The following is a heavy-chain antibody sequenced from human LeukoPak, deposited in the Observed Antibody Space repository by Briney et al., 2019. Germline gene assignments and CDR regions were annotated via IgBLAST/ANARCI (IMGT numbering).Heavy chain of an antibody. CDR3: GRDWKLDY. D-gene: IGHD1-1*01. V-gene: IGHV3-23*01. Sequence: GGSLRLSCAASGFIFNNYAMSWVRQAPGKGLEWVSAIGDAGDTKYADSAKGRFTLSRDNSKNTLYLQMNSLRAEDTAIYYCGRDWKLDYWGQGTLVTVSS. CDR2: IGDAGDT. J-gene: IGHJ4*02. CDR1: GFIFNNYA.